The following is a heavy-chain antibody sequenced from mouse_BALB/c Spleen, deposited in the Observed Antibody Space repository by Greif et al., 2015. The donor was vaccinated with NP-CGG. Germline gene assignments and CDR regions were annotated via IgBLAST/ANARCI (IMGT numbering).Heavy chain of an antibody. CDR2: ISSGGSYT. CDR3: TREYESWFAY. V-gene: IGHV5-6-4*01. CDR1: GFTFSSYT. J-gene: IGHJ3*01. Sequence: EVHLVESGGGLVKRGGSLKLSCAASGFTFSSYTMSWVRQTPEKRLEWVATISSGGSYTYYPDSVKGRFTISRDNAKNTLYLQMSSLKSEDTAMYYGTREYESWFAYWGQGTLVTVSA. D-gene: IGHD2-12*01.